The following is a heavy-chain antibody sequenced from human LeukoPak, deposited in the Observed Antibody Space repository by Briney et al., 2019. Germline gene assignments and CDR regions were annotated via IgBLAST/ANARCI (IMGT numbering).Heavy chain of an antibody. CDR3: ARHSGHSSTNDAFDI. CDR1: GGSISSYY. Sequence: PSETLSLTCTVSGGSISSYYWSWIRQPPGKGLDWIGYMYSGGTTNYSPSLKSRVTISEDMSKNQFSLKLTSVTAADTAVYYCARHSGHSSTNDAFDIWGQGTMVIVSS. CDR2: MYSGGTT. J-gene: IGHJ3*02. D-gene: IGHD6-13*01. V-gene: IGHV4-59*01.